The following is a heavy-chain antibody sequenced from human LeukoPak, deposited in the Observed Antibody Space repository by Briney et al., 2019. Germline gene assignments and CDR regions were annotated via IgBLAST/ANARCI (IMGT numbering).Heavy chain of an antibody. J-gene: IGHJ2*01. CDR1: GFTFSNYW. CDR2: IKQDGSEK. V-gene: IGHV3-7*01. Sequence: PGGSLRLSCAASGFTFSNYWMTWVRQAPGKGLEWVANIKQDGSEKYYVDSVKGRFTISRDNAKNSLYLQMNSLRAEDTAVYYCASPFRIVVDVWGRGTLVTVSS. CDR3: ASPFRIVVDV. D-gene: IGHD1-26*01.